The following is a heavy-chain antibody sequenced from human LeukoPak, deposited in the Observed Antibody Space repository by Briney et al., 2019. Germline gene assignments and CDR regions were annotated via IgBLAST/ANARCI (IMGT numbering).Heavy chain of an antibody. Sequence: PGGSLRLSCAASGFTFSSYAMSWVRQAPGKGLEWVSAISGSGDSTYYGDSVKGRFTISRDNSKNTLYLQMNSLRAEDTAVYYCAKVDRSSGHVDYWGQGTLVTVSS. D-gene: IGHD6-19*01. V-gene: IGHV3-23*01. J-gene: IGHJ4*02. CDR2: ISGSGDST. CDR1: GFTFSSYA. CDR3: AKVDRSSGHVDY.